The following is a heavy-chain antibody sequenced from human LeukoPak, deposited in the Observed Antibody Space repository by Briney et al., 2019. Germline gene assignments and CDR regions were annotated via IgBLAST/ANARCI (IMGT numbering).Heavy chain of an antibody. CDR3: ARVRSSSFLPYFHY. Sequence: ASVKVSCQASGYTFTGYYMHWVRQAPGQGLEWMGWINPNSGGTNYAQKFQGRVTMPRDTSISTAYMELSRLRSDDTAVYYCARVRSSSFLPYFHYWGQGTLVTVSS. CDR1: GYTFTGYY. D-gene: IGHD6-6*01. V-gene: IGHV1-2*02. J-gene: IGHJ4*02. CDR2: INPNSGGT.